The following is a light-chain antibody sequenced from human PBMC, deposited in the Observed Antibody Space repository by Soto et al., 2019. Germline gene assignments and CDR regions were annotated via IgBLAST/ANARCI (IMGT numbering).Light chain of an antibody. CDR1: QSVSNY. J-gene: IGKJ5*01. CDR2: DPS. CDR3: QQRSNWPPIT. Sequence: EIVLTQSPATLSLSPGERATLSCRASQSVSNYLAWYQQKPGQAPRLLIYDPSNRATGILARFSGSGSGTDFALTTSSLEPEDFVVYYCQQRSNWPPITFGQGTRLEIK. V-gene: IGKV3-11*01.